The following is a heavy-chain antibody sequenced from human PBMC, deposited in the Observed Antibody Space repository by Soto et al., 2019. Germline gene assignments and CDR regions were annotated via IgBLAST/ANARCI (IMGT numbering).Heavy chain of an antibody. D-gene: IGHD3-22*01. CDR2: IKPDGSEE. CDR3: ARKDYYYDTSNAGWFDP. J-gene: IGHJ5*02. CDR1: GFIFSSSW. Sequence: GGSLRLSCAASGFIFSSSWMTWVRQAPGKGLEWVTTIKPDGSEEYYVESVKGRFAVSRDNAQNSLYLQMTSLRTDDTAVYYCARKDYYYDTSNAGWFDPWGQGTLVTVSS. V-gene: IGHV3-7*05.